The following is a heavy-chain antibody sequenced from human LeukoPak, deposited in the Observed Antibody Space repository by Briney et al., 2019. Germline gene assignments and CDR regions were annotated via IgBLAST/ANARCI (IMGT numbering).Heavy chain of an antibody. D-gene: IGHD6-19*01. V-gene: IGHV1-69*04. CDR3: ARVAVAAHFDY. CDR1: GGTFSSYA. Sequence: SVKVSCKASGGTFSSYAISWVRQAPGQGLEWMGRIIPILGIANYAQKFQGRVTITADKSTSAAYMELSSLRSEDTAVYYCARVAVAAHFDYWGQGTLVTVSS. J-gene: IGHJ4*02. CDR2: IIPILGIA.